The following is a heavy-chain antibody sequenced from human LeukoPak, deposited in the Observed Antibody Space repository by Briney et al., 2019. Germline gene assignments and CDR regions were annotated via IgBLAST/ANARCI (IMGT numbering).Heavy chain of an antibody. CDR3: ARGRGLEMATIFPVAY. CDR2: INPNSGGT. V-gene: IGHV1-2*02. D-gene: IGHD5-24*01. Sequence: ASVKVSCKASGYTFTGYYMHWVRQAPGQGLEWMGWINPNSGGTNYAQKFQGRVTMTRDTSISTAYMELSRLRSDDTAVYYCARGRGLEMATIFPVAYWGQGTLVTVSS. J-gene: IGHJ4*02. CDR1: GYTFTGYY.